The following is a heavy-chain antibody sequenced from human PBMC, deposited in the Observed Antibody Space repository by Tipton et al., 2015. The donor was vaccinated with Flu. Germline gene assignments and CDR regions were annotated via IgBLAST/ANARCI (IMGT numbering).Heavy chain of an antibody. Sequence: TLSLTCTVSGGSISSSSYYWGWIRQPPGKGLEWIGSIYYSGSTYYNPSLKSRVTISVDTSKNQFSLKLSSVTAADTAVYYCASGYRSSSGHAFWRLIPHKRGGYGMDVWGQGTAVTVSS. V-gene: IGHV4-39*01. CDR3: ASGYRSSSGHAFWRLIPHKRGGYGMDV. D-gene: IGHD6-6*01. CDR1: GGSISSSSYY. CDR2: IYYSGST. J-gene: IGHJ6*02.